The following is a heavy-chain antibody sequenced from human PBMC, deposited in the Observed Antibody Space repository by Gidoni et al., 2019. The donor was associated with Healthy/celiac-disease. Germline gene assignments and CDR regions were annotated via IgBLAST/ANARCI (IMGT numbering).Heavy chain of an antibody. J-gene: IGHJ3*02. CDR2: ISYDGSNK. D-gene: IGHD3-22*01. CDR3: ANGGRYYYDSSGYPSADAFDI. CDR1: GFTFSSYG. V-gene: IGHV3-30*18. Sequence: QVQLVESGGGVVQPGWFLRLSCAASGFTFSSYGMHWVRQAPGKGLEWVAVISYDGSNKYYADSVKGRFTISRDNSKNTLYLQMNSLRAEDTAVYYCANGGRYYYDSSGYPSADAFDIWGQGTMVTVSS.